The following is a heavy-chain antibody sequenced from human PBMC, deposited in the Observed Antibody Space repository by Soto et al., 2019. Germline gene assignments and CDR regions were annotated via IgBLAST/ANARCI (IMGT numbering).Heavy chain of an antibody. J-gene: IGHJ4*02. Sequence: GGSLRRSCSASGFSFNRYGRHWVRPAPGKRLEWVAFISYNGRTEYYTDSVKGRFTIARDKSKNTVSLQMTSLTADDTALYYCAKDSMNIGVLPFAVPFGVPQRWGQGKLVTVS. CDR2: ISYNGRTE. CDR1: GFSFNRYG. V-gene: IGHV3-30*18. CDR3: AKDSMNIGVLPFAVPFGVPQR. D-gene: IGHD3-3*01.